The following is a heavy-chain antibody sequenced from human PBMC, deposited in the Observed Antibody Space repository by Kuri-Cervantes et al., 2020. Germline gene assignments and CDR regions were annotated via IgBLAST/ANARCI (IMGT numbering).Heavy chain of an antibody. D-gene: IGHD1-1*01. Sequence: GESLKISCAASGFTFSNYAVHWVRQAPGKGLEWVAVISYDGSNKFYADSVKGRFTMSKDNSKNTLFLQMNGLRTEDAAVYYCARIPRGQNANDEDYYMDVWGKGTTVTVSS. CDR1: GFTFSNYA. V-gene: IGHV3-30*14. J-gene: IGHJ6*03. CDR2: ISYDGSNK. CDR3: ARIPRGQNANDEDYYMDV.